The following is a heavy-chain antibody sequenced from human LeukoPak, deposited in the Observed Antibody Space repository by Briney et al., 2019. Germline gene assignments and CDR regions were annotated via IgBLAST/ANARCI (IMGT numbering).Heavy chain of an antibody. J-gene: IGHJ4*02. CDR1: GFTVSSNY. Sequence: GGSLRLSCAASGFTVSSNYMSWVRQAPGKGLEWVSVIYSGGSTYYADSVKGRFTISRDNAKNSLYLQMNSLRDEDTAVYYCARQQQLDYWGQGTLVTVSS. CDR2: IYSGGST. CDR3: ARQQQLDY. V-gene: IGHV3-66*04. D-gene: IGHD6-13*01.